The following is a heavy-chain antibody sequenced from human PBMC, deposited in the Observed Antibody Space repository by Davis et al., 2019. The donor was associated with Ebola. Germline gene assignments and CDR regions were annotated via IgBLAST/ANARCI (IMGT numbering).Heavy chain of an antibody. CDR1: GSTFTGYY. CDR2: INPNSGGT. D-gene: IGHD6-6*01. CDR3: AREGSSIAARLPWFDP. J-gene: IGHJ5*02. Sequence: ASVKVSCKASGSTFTGYYMHWVRQAPGQGLEWMGRINPNSGGTNYAQKFQGRVTMTRDTSISTAYMELSRLRSDDTAVYYCAREGSSIAARLPWFDPWGQGTLVTVSS. V-gene: IGHV1-2*06.